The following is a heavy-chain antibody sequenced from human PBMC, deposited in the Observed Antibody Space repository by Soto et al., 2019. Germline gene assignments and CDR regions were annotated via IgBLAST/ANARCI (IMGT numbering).Heavy chain of an antibody. Sequence: QVQLQQWGAGLLKPSETLSLNCAVTGGSLSGYYWSWIRQPPGKGLEWIGEVKDGGHTNYSPSLRGRVTISTDTSNNQFSRRLNSVTAAHTGVYYCARGQEGVVATHWDQGSLVTVSS. D-gene: IGHD5-12*01. CDR1: GGSLSGYY. V-gene: IGHV4-34*01. CDR3: ARGQEGVVATH. CDR2: VKDGGHT. J-gene: IGHJ4*02.